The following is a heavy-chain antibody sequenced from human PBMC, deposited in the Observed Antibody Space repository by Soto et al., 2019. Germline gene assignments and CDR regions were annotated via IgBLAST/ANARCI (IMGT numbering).Heavy chain of an antibody. D-gene: IGHD3-22*01. J-gene: IGHJ4*02. CDR3: AVDSSGYYYV. V-gene: IGHV3-49*04. CDR1: GFTFGDYA. Sequence: GGSLRLSCTASGFTFGDYAMSWVHQAPGKGLEWVGFIRSKAYGGTTEYAASVKGRFTISRDDSKSIAYLQMNSLKTEDTAVYYCAVDSSGYYYVWGQGTLVTVSS. CDR2: IRSKAYGGTT.